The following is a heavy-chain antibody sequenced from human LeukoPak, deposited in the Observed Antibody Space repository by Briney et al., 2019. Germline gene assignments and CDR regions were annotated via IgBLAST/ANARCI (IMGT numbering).Heavy chain of an antibody. J-gene: IGHJ4*02. V-gene: IGHV1-2*02. CDR3: ARARYFDWLSAFDY. CDR1: GYTFTGYY. D-gene: IGHD3-9*01. CDR2: INPNSGGT. Sequence: GASVKVSCKASGYTFTGYYMHWVRQAPGQGLEWMGWINPNSGGTNYAQKFQGRVTMTRDTSISTAYMELSRLRSDDTAVYYCARARYFDWLSAFDYWGQGTLVTVSS.